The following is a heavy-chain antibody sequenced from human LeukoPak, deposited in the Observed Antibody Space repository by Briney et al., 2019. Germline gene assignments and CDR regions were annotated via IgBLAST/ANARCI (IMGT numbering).Heavy chain of an antibody. CDR2: ISGSGGST. V-gene: IGHV3-23*01. CDR1: GFTFSSYA. Sequence: GGSLRLSCAASGFTFSSYAMSWVRQAPGKGLEWVSAISGSGGSTYYADSVKGRFTISRDNSKNTLYLQMNSLRAEDTAVYYCARAGANWGSLDYWGQGTLVTVSS. CDR3: ARAGANWGSLDY. D-gene: IGHD7-27*01. J-gene: IGHJ4*02.